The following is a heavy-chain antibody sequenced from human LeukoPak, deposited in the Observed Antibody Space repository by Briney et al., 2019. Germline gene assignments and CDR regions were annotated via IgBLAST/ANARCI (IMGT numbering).Heavy chain of an antibody. J-gene: IGHJ5*02. CDR1: GYSFTSYW. Sequence: GESLKISCKGSGYSFTSYWIGWVRQMPGKGLEWMGIIYPGDSDTRYSPSFQGQVTISADKSISTAYLRWSSLKASDTAMYYCARQYSSSWNWFDPWGQGTLVTVSS. D-gene: IGHD6-13*01. CDR3: ARQYSSSWNWFDP. CDR2: IYPGDSDT. V-gene: IGHV5-51*01.